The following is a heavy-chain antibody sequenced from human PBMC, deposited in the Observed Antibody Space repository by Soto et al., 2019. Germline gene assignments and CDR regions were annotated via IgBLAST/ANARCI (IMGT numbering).Heavy chain of an antibody. J-gene: IGHJ3*02. CDR1: GFTFSSYD. V-gene: IGHV3-13*01. Sequence: GGSLRLSCAASGFTFSSYDMHWVRQATGKGLEWVSAIGTAGDTYYPGSVKGRFTISRENAKNSLCLQMNSLRAGDTAVYYCERGFSYYDSRSYFDIWGQGTMVTVSS. CDR3: ERGFSYYDSRSYFDI. CDR2: IGTAGDT. D-gene: IGHD3-22*01.